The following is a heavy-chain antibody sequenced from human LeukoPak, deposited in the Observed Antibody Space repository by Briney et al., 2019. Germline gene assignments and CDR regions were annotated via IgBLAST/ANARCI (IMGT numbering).Heavy chain of an antibody. CDR1: GGTFISYA. V-gene: IGHV1-2*06. CDR2: INPNSGGT. D-gene: IGHD3-3*01. Sequence: ASVKVSCKASGGTFISYAISWVRQAPGQGLEWMGRINPNSGGTNYAQKFQGRVTMTRDTSISTAYMELSRLRSDDTAVYYCARETEVYYDFWSGYWGGYFDYWGQGTLVTVSS. CDR3: ARETEVYYDFWSGYWGGYFDY. J-gene: IGHJ4*02.